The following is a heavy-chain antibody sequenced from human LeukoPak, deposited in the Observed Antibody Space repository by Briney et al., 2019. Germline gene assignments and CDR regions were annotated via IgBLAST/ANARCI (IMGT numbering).Heavy chain of an antibody. D-gene: IGHD3-22*01. CDR2: IYPGDSDT. CDR3: ARITYYYDSSGYYNYFDY. V-gene: IGHV5-51*01. CDR1: GYSFTSYW. Sequence: GESLKISCKGSGYSFTSYWIGWVRQMPGKGLEWMGIIYPGDSDTRYSPSFQGQVTTSADKSISTAYLQWSSLKASDTAIYYCARITYYYDSSGYYNYFDYWGQGTLVTVSS. J-gene: IGHJ4*02.